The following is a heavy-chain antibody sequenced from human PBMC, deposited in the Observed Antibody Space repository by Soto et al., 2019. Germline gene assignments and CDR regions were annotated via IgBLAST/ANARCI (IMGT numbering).Heavy chain of an antibody. V-gene: IGHV3-48*02. D-gene: IGHD2-15*01. J-gene: IGHJ5*01. Sequence: EVRLMESGGGLVQPGGSLRLSCAASGFRFSTYNMDRVRQAPGKGPEWIAHISTTSFTIYYADSVKGRFTISRDNDRNSLYLEMNSLRDEDTAVYYCARDRCYDGTCYSASDSWGQGTLVTVSS. CDR3: ARDRCYDGTCYSASDS. CDR2: ISTTSFTI. CDR1: GFRFSTYN.